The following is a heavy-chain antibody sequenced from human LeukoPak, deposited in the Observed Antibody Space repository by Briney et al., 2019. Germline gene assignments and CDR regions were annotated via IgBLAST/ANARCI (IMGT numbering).Heavy chain of an antibody. CDR3: ARDESSGWYYFDY. V-gene: IGHV1-2*02. CDR1: GYTFTGYY. Sequence: ASVKVSCKASGYTFTGYYMHWVRQAPGQGLEWMGWINPNSGGTNYAQKFQGRVAMTRDTSISTAYMELSRLRSDDTAVYYCARDESSGWYYFDYWGQGTLVTVSS. J-gene: IGHJ4*02. CDR2: INPNSGGT. D-gene: IGHD6-19*01.